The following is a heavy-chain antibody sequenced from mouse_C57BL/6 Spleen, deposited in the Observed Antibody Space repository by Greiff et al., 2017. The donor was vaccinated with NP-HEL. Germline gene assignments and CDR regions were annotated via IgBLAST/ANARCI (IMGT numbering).Heavy chain of an antibody. D-gene: IGHD3-1*01. CDR2: IYPGSGNT. CDR1: GYTFTDYY. V-gene: IGHV1-76*01. J-gene: IGHJ2*01. Sequence: QVQLQQSGAELVRPGASVKLSCKASGYTFTDYYINWVKQRPGQGLEWIARIYPGSGNTYYNEKFKGKATLTAEKSSSTAYMQLSSLTSEDSAVYFCSGAHDPVYFDYWGQGTTLTVSS. CDR3: SGAHDPVYFDY.